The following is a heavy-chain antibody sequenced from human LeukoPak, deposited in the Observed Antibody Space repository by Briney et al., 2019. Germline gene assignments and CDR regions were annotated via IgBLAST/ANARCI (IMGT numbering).Heavy chain of an antibody. CDR2: ISSSSSYI. Sequence: GSLRLSCAASGFTFSSYSMNWVRQAPGKGLEWVSSISSSSSYIYYTDSVKGRFTISRDNAKNSLYLQMNSLRAEGTAVYYCARDADSSSWSMYYYYGMDVWGQGTTVTVSS. V-gene: IGHV3-21*01. CDR1: GFTFSSYS. J-gene: IGHJ6*02. D-gene: IGHD6-13*01. CDR3: ARDADSSSWSMYYYYGMDV.